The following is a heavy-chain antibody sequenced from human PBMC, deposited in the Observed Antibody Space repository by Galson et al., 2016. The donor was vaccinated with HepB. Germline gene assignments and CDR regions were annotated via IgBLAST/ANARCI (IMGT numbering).Heavy chain of an antibody. V-gene: IGHV5-51*01. J-gene: IGHJ4*02. CDR3: ARRVGATVYLDL. CDR2: IYPGDSDT. CDR1: GYILSNYW. D-gene: IGHD1-26*01. Sequence: QSGAEVKKPGESLKISCKGSGYILSNYWIAWVRQMPGKGLEWMGMIYPGDSDTRYSPSFQGQVTISADKSINTAYLQWSSLKASDTAVYYCARRVGATVYLDLWGQGTLVTVSS.